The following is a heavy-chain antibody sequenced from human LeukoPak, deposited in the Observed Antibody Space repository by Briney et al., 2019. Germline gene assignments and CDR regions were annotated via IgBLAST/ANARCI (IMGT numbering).Heavy chain of an antibody. J-gene: IGHJ4*02. V-gene: IGHV1-24*01. CDR2: FDPEDGET. CDR1: GYTLTELS. Sequence: ASVKVSCKVSGYTLTELSMHWVRQAPGKGLEWMGGFDPEDGETIYAQKFQGRVTMTEDTSTDTAYMELSSLRSEDTAVYYCARGAGYCSGGSCYYDYWGQGTLVTVSS. D-gene: IGHD2-15*01. CDR3: ARGAGYCSGGSCYYDY.